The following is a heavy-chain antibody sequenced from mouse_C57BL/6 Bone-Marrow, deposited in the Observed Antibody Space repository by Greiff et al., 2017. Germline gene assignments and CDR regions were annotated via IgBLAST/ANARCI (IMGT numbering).Heavy chain of an antibody. J-gene: IGHJ2*01. CDR3: ARAPPYYGSSYYFDY. D-gene: IGHD1-1*01. Sequence: VQLQQSGAELARPGASVKMSCKASGYTFTSYTMHWVKQRPGQGLEWIGYINPSSGYTKYKQKFKDKATLTADKSSSTTYMQLSSLTSEDSAVYYCARAPPYYGSSYYFDYWGQGTTLTVSS. V-gene: IGHV1-4*01. CDR2: INPSSGYT. CDR1: GYTFTSYT.